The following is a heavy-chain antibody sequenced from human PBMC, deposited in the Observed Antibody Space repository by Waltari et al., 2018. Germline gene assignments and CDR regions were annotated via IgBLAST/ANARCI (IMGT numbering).Heavy chain of an antibody. CDR1: RFSLTTYG. V-gene: IGHV3-30*03. CDR2: ISSDGSYE. CDR3: ATRDILGGSQNYYYYGMDV. J-gene: IGHJ6*02. Sequence: QVQLLESGGGVVQPGRSLRLSCAASRFSLTTYGMHWVSQAPGKGLEWVAFISSDGSYEYYPDAVKGRFTISRDNSKTTVFLQMNSLRDEDTAVYYCATRDILGGSQNYYYYGMDVWGQGTRVTVSS. D-gene: IGHD1-26*01.